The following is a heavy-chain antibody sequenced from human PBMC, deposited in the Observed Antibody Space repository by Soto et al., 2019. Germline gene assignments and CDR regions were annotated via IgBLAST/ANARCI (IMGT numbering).Heavy chain of an antibody. CDR2: IWYDGSDK. J-gene: IGHJ4*02. CDR3: ARGGPNGSHFDY. V-gene: IGHV3-33*01. CDR1: GFTFSNYG. Sequence: VQLVESGGGVVQPGKSVRLSCAASGFTFSNYGMHWVRQAPGKGLEWVAVIWYDGSDKYYVDSVTGRFTISRDNSKNTLYLRMTSLRAEATAVYYCARGGPNGSHFDYWGQGTLVTVSS. D-gene: IGHD1-1*01.